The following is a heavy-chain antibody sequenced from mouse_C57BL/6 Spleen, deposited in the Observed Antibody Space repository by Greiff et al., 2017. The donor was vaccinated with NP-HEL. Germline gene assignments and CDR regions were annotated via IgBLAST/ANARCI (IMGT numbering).Heavy chain of an antibody. D-gene: IGHD1-1*01. CDR1: GYTFTDYE. Sequence: VQLQQSGAELVRPGASVTLSCKASGYTFTDYEMHWVKQTPVHGLEWIGAIDPETGGTAYNQKFKGKAILTADKSSSTAYMELRSLTSEDSAVYYGAREGHYYGSAYWGQGTLVTVAA. V-gene: IGHV1-15*01. CDR2: IDPETGGT. J-gene: IGHJ3*01. CDR3: AREGHYYGSAY.